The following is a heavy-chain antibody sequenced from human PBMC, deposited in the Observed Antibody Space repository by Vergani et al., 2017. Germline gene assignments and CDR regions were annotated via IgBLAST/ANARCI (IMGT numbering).Heavy chain of an antibody. V-gene: IGHV3-23*01. CDR3: AKRAMIVREPQGNPGAFDI. CDR2: ISGSGGST. D-gene: IGHD3-22*01. CDR1: GFTFSSYA. J-gene: IGHJ3*02. Sequence: EVQLLESGGGLVQPGGSLRLSCAASGFTFSSYAMSWVRQAPGKGLEWVSAISGSGGSTSYADSVKGRFTIARDNSKNTLYLQMNSLRAEDTAVYYCAKRAMIVREPQGNPGAFDIWGQGTMVTVSS.